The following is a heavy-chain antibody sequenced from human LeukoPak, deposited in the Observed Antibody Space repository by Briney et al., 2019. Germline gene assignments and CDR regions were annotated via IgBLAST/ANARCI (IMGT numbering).Heavy chain of an antibody. V-gene: IGHV4-39*01. CDR2: ISYSGRP. CDR3: ARLEDHGDSFDY. Sequence: PSETLSLTXTVSGDSMSSKDYYWGWIRQPPGKGLEWIGIISYSGRPDYNPSLKSRVTISIDTSKKQFSLKLNSVTAADTAVYFCARLEDHGDSFDYWGQGTLVIVSS. D-gene: IGHD4-17*01. J-gene: IGHJ4*02. CDR1: GDSMSSKDYY.